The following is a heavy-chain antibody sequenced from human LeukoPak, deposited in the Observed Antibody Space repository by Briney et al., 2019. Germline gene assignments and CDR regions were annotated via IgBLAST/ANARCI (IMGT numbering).Heavy chain of an antibody. J-gene: IGHJ5*02. CDR1: GGSISSYY. V-gene: IGHV4-59*01. CDR3: ASVLGTTVNWFDP. CDR2: IYYGGST. D-gene: IGHD4-11*01. Sequence: SETLSLTCTVSGGSISSYYWSWIRQPPGKGLEWIGYIYYGGSTNYNPSLKSRVTISVDTSKNQFSLKLSSVTAADTAVYYCASVLGTTVNWFDPWGQGTLVTVSS.